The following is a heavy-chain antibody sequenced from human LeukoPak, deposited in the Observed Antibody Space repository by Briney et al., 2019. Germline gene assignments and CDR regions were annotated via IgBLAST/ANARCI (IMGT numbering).Heavy chain of an antibody. CDR3: AAAGTHYYYYYMDV. V-gene: IGHV1-8*01. J-gene: IGHJ6*03. CDR1: GYTFTSYD. Sequence: EASVKVSCKASGYTFTSYDINWVRQATGQGLEWMGWMNPNSGNTGYAQKFQGRVTLTRNTSISTAYMELSSLRSEDTAVYYCAAAGTHYYYYYMDVWGKGTTVTVSS. D-gene: IGHD6-13*01. CDR2: MNPNSGNT.